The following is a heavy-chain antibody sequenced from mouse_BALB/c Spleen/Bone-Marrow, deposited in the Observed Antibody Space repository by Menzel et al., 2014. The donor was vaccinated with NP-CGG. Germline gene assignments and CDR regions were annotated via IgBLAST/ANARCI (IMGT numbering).Heavy chain of an antibody. CDR3: TRRTATLDY. CDR1: GYSFXSYW. CDR2: IYPGDSDT. D-gene: IGHD1-2*01. V-gene: IGHV1-5*01. Sequence: EVQLQQSGTVLARPGASVKMSCKASGYSFXSYWIHWVKQRPGQGLEWIGAIYPGDSDTSFNQKFKDKAKLTADTSASTAYMELSSLTNEDSAVYYCTRRTATLDYWGQGTTLTVSS. J-gene: IGHJ2*01.